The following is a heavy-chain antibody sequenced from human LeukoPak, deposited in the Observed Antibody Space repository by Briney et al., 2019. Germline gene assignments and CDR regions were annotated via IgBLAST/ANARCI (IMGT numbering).Heavy chain of an antibody. D-gene: IGHD2-15*01. J-gene: IGHJ6*03. V-gene: IGHV3-66*01. Sequence: PGGSLRLSCAASGFTVSSNYMSWVRQAPGKGLEWVSVFYSCGSTYYADSVKGRFTISRDNSKNTLYLQMNSLRAEDTAVYYCARGKLGYCSGGSCYPYYYYYYMDVWGKGTTVTVSS. CDR1: GFTVSSNY. CDR3: ARGKLGYCSGGSCYPYYYYYYMDV. CDR2: FYSCGST.